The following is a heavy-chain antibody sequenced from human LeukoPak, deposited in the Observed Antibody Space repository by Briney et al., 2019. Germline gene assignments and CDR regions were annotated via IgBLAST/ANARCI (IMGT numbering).Heavy chain of an antibody. J-gene: IGHJ6*02. CDR1: GFTFSSYA. CDR3: TSEQTYYFSVDV. V-gene: IGHV3-23*01. D-gene: IGHD1-26*01. CDR2: ISGSGGST. Sequence: GGSLRLSCAASGFTFSSYAMSWVRQAPGKGLEWVSAISGSGGSTYYADSVKGRFTISRDNSKNTLYLQMNSLKTGDTAVYFCTSEQTYYFSVDVWGPGTTVTVS.